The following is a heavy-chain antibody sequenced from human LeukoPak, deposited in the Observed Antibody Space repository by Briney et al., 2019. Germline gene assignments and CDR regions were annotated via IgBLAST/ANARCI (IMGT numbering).Heavy chain of an antibody. CDR1: GYTFTGYY. J-gene: IGHJ4*02. CDR3: ARGLWFGELFLTYFDY. V-gene: IGHV1-2*02. CDR2: INPNSGGT. Sequence: GASVKVSCKASGYTFTGYYMHWVRQAPGQGLEWMGWINPNSGGTNYAQKFQGRVTMTRDTSISTAYMELSRLRSDDTAVYYCARGLWFGELFLTYFDYWGQGTLVTVSS. D-gene: IGHD3-10*01.